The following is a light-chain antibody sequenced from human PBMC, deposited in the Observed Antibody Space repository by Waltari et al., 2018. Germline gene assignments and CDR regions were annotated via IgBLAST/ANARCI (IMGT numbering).Light chain of an antibody. CDR3: QQRSNWPVT. CDR2: GAS. J-gene: IGKJ1*01. CDR1: QSVSSN. Sequence: EIVMTQSPATLSVSPGERATLSCRASQSVSSNLAWYQQKPGQAPRLLIYGASTRATGIPARFSGSGSGTDFTLTIYSLEPEDFALYFCQQRSNWPVTFGQGTRVEAK. V-gene: IGKV3-15*01.